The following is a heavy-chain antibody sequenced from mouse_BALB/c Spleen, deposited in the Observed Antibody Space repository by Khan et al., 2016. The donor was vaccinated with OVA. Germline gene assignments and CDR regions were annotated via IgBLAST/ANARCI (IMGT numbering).Heavy chain of an antibody. CDR3: ARQPYYHYYIMDY. CDR2: IWSDGST. D-gene: IGHD2-10*01. J-gene: IGHJ4*01. CDR1: GFSLTNYG. Sequence: VQLQESGPALVAPSQSLSITCTISGFSLTNYGVHWVRQPPGKGLEWLVVIWSDGSTTYNSALKSRLSISKDKSKSQVFLKMNSLQTDDTAMYYCARQPYYHYYIMDYWGQGTSVTVSS. V-gene: IGHV2-6-1*01.